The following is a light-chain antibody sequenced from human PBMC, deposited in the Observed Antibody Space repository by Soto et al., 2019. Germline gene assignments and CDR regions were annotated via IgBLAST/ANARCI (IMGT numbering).Light chain of an antibody. V-gene: IGKV1-39*01. J-gene: IGKJ5*01. CDR2: DAS. CDR1: QSIPRY. Sequence: DIQMTQSPSSLSASVGDRVTITCRASQSIPRYLHWYQQRPGRAPKLLIYDASNLERGVPLRFSGGGSGTEYTLTISSLQPEDFATYYCQQSFSSITFGQGTRLEIK. CDR3: QQSFSSIT.